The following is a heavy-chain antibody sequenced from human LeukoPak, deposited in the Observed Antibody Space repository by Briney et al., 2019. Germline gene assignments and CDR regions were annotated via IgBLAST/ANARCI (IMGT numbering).Heavy chain of an antibody. V-gene: IGHV4-34*01. D-gene: IGHD3-16*02. Sequence: SETLSLTCAVYGGSFSGYYWSWIRQPPGRGLEWIGEINHSGSTNYNPSLKSRVTISVDTSKNQFSLKLSSVTAADTAVYYCARKSNYVWGSYRYGDFDYWGQGTLVTVSS. CDR1: GGSFSGYY. CDR3: ARKSNYVWGSYRYGDFDY. CDR2: INHSGST. J-gene: IGHJ4*02.